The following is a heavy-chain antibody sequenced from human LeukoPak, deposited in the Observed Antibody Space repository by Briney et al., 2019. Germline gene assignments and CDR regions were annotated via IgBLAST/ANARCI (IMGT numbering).Heavy chain of an antibody. V-gene: IGHV1-18*01. CDR2: ISASSGNT. J-gene: IGHJ4*02. D-gene: IGHD5-12*01. CDR1: GYTFTSYA. CDR3: ARALSRGYSGYDYGLGY. Sequence: ASVKVSCKASGYTFTSYAMHWVRQAPGQRLEWMGWISASSGNTNYAQKLQGRVTMTTETSTSTAYMELRSLRSDDTAVYYCARALSRGYSGYDYGLGYWGQGTLVTVSS.